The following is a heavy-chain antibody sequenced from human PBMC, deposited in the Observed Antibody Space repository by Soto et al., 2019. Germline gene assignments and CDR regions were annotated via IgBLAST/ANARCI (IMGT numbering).Heavy chain of an antibody. Sequence: SQTLSLTCAISVDSVSSNSATWSWIRQSPSRGLEWLGRTYYRSKWYSDYAVSVKSRITINADTSKNQFTLHLNSVSPGDTAVYFCARNSSGWSDSYYYGVDGCGQGTSATVS. CDR1: VDSVSSNSAT. CDR3: ARNSSGWSDSYYYGVDG. CDR2: TYYRSKWYS. V-gene: IGHV6-1*01. D-gene: IGHD6-19*01. J-gene: IGHJ6*02.